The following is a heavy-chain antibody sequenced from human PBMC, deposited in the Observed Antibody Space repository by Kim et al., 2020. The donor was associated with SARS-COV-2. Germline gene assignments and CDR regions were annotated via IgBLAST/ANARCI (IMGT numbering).Heavy chain of an antibody. Sequence: QKFQGRVTMTRDTSISTAYMELSRLRSDDTAVYYCARDSNCSGGSCRGDYWGQGTLVTVSS. CDR3: ARDSNCSGGSCRGDY. J-gene: IGHJ4*02. V-gene: IGHV1-2*02. D-gene: IGHD2-15*01.